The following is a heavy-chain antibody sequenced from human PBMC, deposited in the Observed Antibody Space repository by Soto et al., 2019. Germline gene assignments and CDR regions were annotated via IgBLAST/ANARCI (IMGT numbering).Heavy chain of an antibody. D-gene: IGHD3-22*01. CDR1: GYTFTGYY. CDR2: INPNSGGT. Sequence: ASVKVSCKASGYTFTGYYMHWVRQAPGQGLEWMGWINPNSGGTNYAQKFQGRVTMTRDTSISTAYMELSRLRSDDTAVYYCARDRRPDYYDSSCYGNWFDLWGQGTLVTVSS. V-gene: IGHV1-2*02. J-gene: IGHJ5*02. CDR3: ARDRRPDYYDSSCYGNWFDL.